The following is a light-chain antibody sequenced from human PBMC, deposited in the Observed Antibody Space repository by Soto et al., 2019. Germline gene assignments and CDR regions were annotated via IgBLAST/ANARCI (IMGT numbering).Light chain of an antibody. V-gene: IGKV3-15*01. CDR2: GAS. CDR3: HQYNNWPLT. CDR1: QTVSSK. Sequence: EIVMTQSPATLSVSPGERATLSCRARQTVSSKLAWYQQKPGQAPRPLIYGASTRATGIPARFSGSGSGTDFTLTISSLQSEDFAVYYCHQYNNWPLTFGGGTKVEIK. J-gene: IGKJ4*01.